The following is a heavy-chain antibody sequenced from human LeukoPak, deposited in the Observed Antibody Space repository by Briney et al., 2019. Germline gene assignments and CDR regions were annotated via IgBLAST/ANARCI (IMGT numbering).Heavy chain of an antibody. J-gene: IGHJ6*02. CDR1: GYTFTSYA. V-gene: IGHV1-3*01. CDR2: INAGNGNT. D-gene: IGHD2-15*01. Sequence: GASVKVSCKASGYTFTSYAMHWVRQAPGQRLEWMGWINAGNGNTKYSQKFQGRVTITRDTSASTAYMELSSLRFEDTAVYYCARALAARYYYYYYGMDVWGQGTTVTVSS. CDR3: ARALAARYYYYYYGMDV.